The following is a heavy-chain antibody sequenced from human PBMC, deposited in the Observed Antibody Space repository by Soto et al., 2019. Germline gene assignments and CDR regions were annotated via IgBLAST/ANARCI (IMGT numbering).Heavy chain of an antibody. D-gene: IGHD3-16*01. V-gene: IGHV3-15*07. CDR3: AWISRWLFQCQYYYGMSV. J-gene: IGHJ6*01. Sequence: EVQLVESGGGLVKPGGSLTLSCAASGLKFSDAWMNWVRQAPGKGLEWVGRMLSIGAGGTTDYAATVQGRFTISRDDSRDTVNLQMNSLRDEDTAVYYCAWISRWLFQCQYYYGMSVWGQGTTVTFSS. CDR1: GLKFSDAW. CDR2: MLSIGAGGTT.